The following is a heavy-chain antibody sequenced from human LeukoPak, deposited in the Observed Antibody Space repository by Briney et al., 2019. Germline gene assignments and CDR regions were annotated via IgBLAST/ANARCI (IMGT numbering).Heavy chain of an antibody. J-gene: IGHJ3*02. V-gene: IGHV4-61*02. CDR2: IYTSGST. Sequence: SQTLSLTCTVSGGSISSGSYYWSWIRQPAGKGLEWIGRIYTSGSTNYNPSLKSRVTMSVDTSKNQFSLKLSSVTAADTAVYYCASTSIAARPPGVARTDAFDIWGQGTMVTVSS. CDR1: GGSISSGSYY. D-gene: IGHD6-6*01. CDR3: ASTSIAARPPGVARTDAFDI.